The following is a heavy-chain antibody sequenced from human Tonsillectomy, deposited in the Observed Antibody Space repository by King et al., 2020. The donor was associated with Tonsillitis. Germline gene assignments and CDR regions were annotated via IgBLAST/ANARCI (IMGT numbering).Heavy chain of an antibody. CDR1: GFIFSSYN. V-gene: IGHV3-48*01. Sequence: VQLVESGGGLVQPGGSLRLSCAASGFIFSSYNMNWVRQAPGKGLEWVSYISSSSSTIYYADSVKGRFTISRDNAKNSLYLQMNSLRAEDTAVYYCARVRGLRFLEWLPNYFDYWGQGTLVTVSS. J-gene: IGHJ4*02. D-gene: IGHD3-3*01. CDR3: ARVRGLRFLEWLPNYFDY. CDR2: ISSSSSTI.